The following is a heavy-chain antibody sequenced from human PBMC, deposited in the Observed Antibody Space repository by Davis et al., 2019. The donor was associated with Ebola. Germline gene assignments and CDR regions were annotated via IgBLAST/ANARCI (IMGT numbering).Heavy chain of an antibody. CDR2: IYPGDSDT. V-gene: IGHV5-51*01. Sequence: PGGSLRLSCKGSGYSFTSYWIGWVRQMPGKSLEWMGIIYPGDSDTRYSPSFQGQVTISADKSISTAYLQWSSLKASDTAMYYCASGYYDFWSGYQYYFDYWGQGTLVTVSS. D-gene: IGHD3-3*01. J-gene: IGHJ4*02. CDR3: ASGYYDFWSGYQYYFDY. CDR1: GYSFTSYW.